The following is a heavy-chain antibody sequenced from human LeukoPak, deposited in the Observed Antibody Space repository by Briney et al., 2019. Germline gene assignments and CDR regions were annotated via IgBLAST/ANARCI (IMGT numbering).Heavy chain of an antibody. CDR3: TGERGSGWPIEY. J-gene: IGHJ4*02. CDR1: GFTFTTYW. Sequence: GGSLRLSCAASGFTFTTYWMSWVRQLPGKGLEWVANINQDGTEKYYVDSVKGRFTISRDNAKNSLDLQMNSLKTEDTAFYYCTGERGSGWPIEYWGQGTLVTVSS. V-gene: IGHV3-7*03. D-gene: IGHD6-19*01. CDR2: INQDGTEK.